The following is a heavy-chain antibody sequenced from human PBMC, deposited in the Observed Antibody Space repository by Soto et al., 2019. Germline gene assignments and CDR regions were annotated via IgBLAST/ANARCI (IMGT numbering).Heavy chain of an antibody. CDR1: GYTFADYW. V-gene: IGHV5-10-1*01. CDR3: ARQSPWSNDAFDF. Sequence: GESLKLSCAGSGYTFADYWIIWVRHTPGKGLEWVGRIDPDDSYTNYSPSFQGHVTMSADKSITTAYLQWSSPKASDTAIYYCARQSPWSNDAFDFWGQGTRVTVSS. D-gene: IGHD1-26*01. J-gene: IGHJ3*01. CDR2: IDPDDSYT.